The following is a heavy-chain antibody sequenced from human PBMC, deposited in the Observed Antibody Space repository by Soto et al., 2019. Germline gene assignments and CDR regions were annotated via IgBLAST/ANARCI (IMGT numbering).Heavy chain of an antibody. CDR3: VKSQSGSYFAAFDI. Sequence: VQLFESGGDLVQPGGSLRLSCVVSGDSFSNYVMNWVRQAPGKGLEWVSCVTGSGVSTWYADSVKGRFTISRDNSKNTLFLQMSSLRAEDTALYYCVKSQSGSYFAAFDIWGQGTMVTVSS. J-gene: IGHJ3*02. D-gene: IGHD1-26*01. CDR2: VTGSGVST. CDR1: GDSFSNYV. V-gene: IGHV3-23*01.